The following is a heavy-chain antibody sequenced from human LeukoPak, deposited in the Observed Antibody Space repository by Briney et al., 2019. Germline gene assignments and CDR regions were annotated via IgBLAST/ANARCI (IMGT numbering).Heavy chain of an antibody. Sequence: SETLPLTCTVSGGSISSSSYYWGWIRQPPGKGLEWIGSIYYSGSTYYNPSLKSRVTISVDTSKNQFSLKLSSVTAADTTVYYCARAHYDILTGYLTWFDPWGQGTLVTVSS. CDR1: GGSISSSSYY. J-gene: IGHJ5*02. V-gene: IGHV4-39*07. D-gene: IGHD3-9*01. CDR2: IYYSGST. CDR3: ARAHYDILTGYLTWFDP.